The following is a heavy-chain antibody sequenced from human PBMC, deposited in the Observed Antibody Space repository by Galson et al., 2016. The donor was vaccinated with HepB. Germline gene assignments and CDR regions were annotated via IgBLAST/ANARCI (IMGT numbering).Heavy chain of an antibody. J-gene: IGHJ5*02. CDR2: IWYDGTKK. CDR3: AGELTYYYGSGPDWFDP. D-gene: IGHD3-10*01. CDR1: GFTFSAYG. V-gene: IGHV3-33*01. Sequence: SLRLSCAASGFTFSAYGMHWVRQAPGKGLEWLALIWYDGTKKYYADSVKGRFTISRDNSKNTLYLQMNSLRAEDTAVYYCAGELTYYYGSGPDWFDPWGQGTLVIVSS.